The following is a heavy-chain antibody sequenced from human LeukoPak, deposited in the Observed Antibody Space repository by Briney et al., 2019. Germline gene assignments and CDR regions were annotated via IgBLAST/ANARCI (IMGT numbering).Heavy chain of an antibody. V-gene: IGHV3-11*01. Sequence: GGSLRLSCAASGFSFSEHYMSWIRQAPGKGLEWISYISASGNVRHHADSVKGRFTISRDNAKNTVYLQMTRLSADDTAVYYCAREVDTAPDSGFDFWGRGTLVAVSS. J-gene: IGHJ4*02. CDR3: AREVDTAPDSGFDF. D-gene: IGHD5-18*01. CDR2: ISASGNVR. CDR1: GFSFSEHY.